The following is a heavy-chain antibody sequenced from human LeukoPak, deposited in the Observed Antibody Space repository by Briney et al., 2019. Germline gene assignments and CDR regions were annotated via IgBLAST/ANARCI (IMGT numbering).Heavy chain of an antibody. D-gene: IGHD3-22*01. V-gene: IGHV4-31*11. CDR3: ARGECYYESSGYYAPDAFDI. CDR1: GGSISSGGYY. J-gene: IGHJ3*02. Sequence: SETLSLTCAVSGGSISSGGYYWSWIRQHPGKGLEWIGYIHYSGSTYYNPSLKSRVTISVDTSKNQFSLKLSSVTAADTAVYYCARGECYYESSGYYAPDAFDIWGQGTMVTVSS. CDR2: IHYSGST.